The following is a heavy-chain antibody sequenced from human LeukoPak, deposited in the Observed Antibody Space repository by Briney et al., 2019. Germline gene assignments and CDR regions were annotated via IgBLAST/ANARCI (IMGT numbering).Heavy chain of an antibody. V-gene: IGHV1-46*01. CDR3: ARVAGGGMVRGVTYNWFDP. D-gene: IGHD3-10*01. CDR1: GYTFTSYY. CDR2: INPSGGST. J-gene: IGHJ5*02. Sequence: ASVKVSCKASGYTFTSYYMHWVRQAPGQGLEWMGIINPSGGSTSYAQKFQGRVTMTTDTSTSTAYMELRSLRSDDTAVYYCARVAGGGMVRGVTYNWFDPWGQGTLVTVSS.